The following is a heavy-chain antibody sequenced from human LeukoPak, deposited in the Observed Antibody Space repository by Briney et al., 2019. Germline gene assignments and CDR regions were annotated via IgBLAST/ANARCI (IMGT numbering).Heavy chain of an antibody. CDR2: ISSSSSYI. CDR1: GFTFSSYS. Sequence: GGSLRLSCAASGFTFSSYSMNWVRQAPGKGLEWVSSISSSSSYIYYADSVKGRFTISRDNAKNSLYLQMNSLRAEDTAVYYCARDWSVGGRRDGYNFFDYWGQGTLVTVPS. V-gene: IGHV3-21*01. CDR3: ARDWSVGGRRDGYNFFDY. D-gene: IGHD5-24*01. J-gene: IGHJ4*02.